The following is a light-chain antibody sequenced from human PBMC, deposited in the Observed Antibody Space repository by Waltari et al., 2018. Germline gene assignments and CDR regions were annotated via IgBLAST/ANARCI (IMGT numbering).Light chain of an antibody. Sequence: QSALTQPPSASGSPGPSVTISCTGTRRDVGGSALVSGYQQPPDKAPQLMISEVTKRPSGVPDRFSGSKSGNTASLTVSGLQAEDEADYYCSSYAGSNLVFGGGTKLTVL. V-gene: IGLV2-8*01. CDR2: EVT. CDR3: SSYAGSNLV. J-gene: IGLJ2*01. CDR1: RRDVGGSAL.